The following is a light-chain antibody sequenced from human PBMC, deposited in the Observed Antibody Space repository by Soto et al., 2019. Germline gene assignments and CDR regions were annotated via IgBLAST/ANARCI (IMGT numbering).Light chain of an antibody. Sequence: QSALAQPASVSGSPGQSITISCAGTNRDVGGYNYVSWYQQFPGKAPKLVIYEVTYRPSGVSNRFSGPKSGNTASLTISGLQAEDEADYYCSSYNSSSALDVIFGGGTKLTVL. V-gene: IGLV2-14*01. CDR1: NRDVGGYNY. CDR3: SSYNSSSALDVI. CDR2: EVT. J-gene: IGLJ2*01.